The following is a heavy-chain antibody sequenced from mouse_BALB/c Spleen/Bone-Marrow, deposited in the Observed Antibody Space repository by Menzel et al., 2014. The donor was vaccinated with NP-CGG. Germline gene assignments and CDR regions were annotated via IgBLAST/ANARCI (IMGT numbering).Heavy chain of an antibody. V-gene: IGHV5-17*02. CDR1: GFTFSSFG. CDR3: ARYHGNYSGYFDV. J-gene: IGHJ1*01. CDR2: ISSGSSTI. Sequence: EVMLVESGGGLVQPGGSRKLSCAASGFTFSSFGMHWVRQAPEKGLEWVAYISSGSSTIYYADTVKGRFTISRDNPKNTLFLQMTSLRSEDTAMYYCARYHGNYSGYFDVWGAGTTVTVSS. D-gene: IGHD2-1*01.